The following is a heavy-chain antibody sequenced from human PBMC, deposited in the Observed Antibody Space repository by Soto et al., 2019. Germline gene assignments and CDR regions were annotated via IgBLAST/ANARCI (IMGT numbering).Heavy chain of an antibody. CDR2: ISAYNGNT. CDR3: ARLMDTAMVSGIDY. Sequence: AASVKVSCKASGYTFTSYGISWVRQAPGQGLEWMGWISAYNGNTNYAQKLQGRVTMTTDTSTSTAYMELRSLRSDDTAVYYCARLMDTAMVSGIDYWGQGTLVTVSS. CDR1: GYTFTSYG. D-gene: IGHD5-18*01. V-gene: IGHV1-18*04. J-gene: IGHJ4*02.